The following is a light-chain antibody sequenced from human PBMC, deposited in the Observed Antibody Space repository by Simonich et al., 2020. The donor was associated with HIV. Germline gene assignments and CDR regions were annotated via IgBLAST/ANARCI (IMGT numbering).Light chain of an antibody. CDR2: GAS. CDR1: PSVSSN. J-gene: IGKJ2*01. CDR3: QHYNNWPYT. V-gene: IGKV3-15*01. Sequence: EIVMTQSPAPLSVSPGERATLSCRASPSVSSNLACYQQKPGQTPRLLIYGASTRTTGIPARFSGNGSGTEFTLTISSMQSEDFAVYYCQHYNNWPYTFGQGTKLEIK.